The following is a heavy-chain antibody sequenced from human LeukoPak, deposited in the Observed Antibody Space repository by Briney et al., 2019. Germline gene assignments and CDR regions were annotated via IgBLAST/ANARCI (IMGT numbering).Heavy chain of an antibody. CDR2: ISGSGGST. CDR1: GFTFNSYA. J-gene: IGHJ3*02. CDR3: ASSGWYPDAFDI. D-gene: IGHD6-19*01. V-gene: IGHV3-23*01. Sequence: GGSLRLSCAASGFTFNSYAMSWVRQAPGEGLEWVSAISGSGGSTYYADSVKGRFTISRDNSKNTLYLQMNSLRAEDTAVYYCASSGWYPDAFDIWGQGTMVTVSS.